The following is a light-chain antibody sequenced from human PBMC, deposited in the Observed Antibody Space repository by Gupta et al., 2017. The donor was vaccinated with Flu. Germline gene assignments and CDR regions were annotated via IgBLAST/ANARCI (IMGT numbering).Light chain of an antibody. J-gene: IGLJ1*01. Sequence: FVLPQPPSVSGAPGQRVTISCTGSSSNIGTGYDVHWYQQLPGTAPKLLIYGNSNRHSGVPDRFSGSKSDTSAALAITGLQAEDEADYYCQSYDSSRSGYVFGTETKVTVL. CDR2: GNS. V-gene: IGLV1-40*01. CDR3: QSYDSSRSGYV. CDR1: SSNIGTGYD.